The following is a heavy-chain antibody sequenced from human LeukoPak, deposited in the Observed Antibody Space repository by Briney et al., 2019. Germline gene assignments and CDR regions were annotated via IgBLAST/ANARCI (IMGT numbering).Heavy chain of an antibody. CDR2: ITTSSTYI. CDR1: GFTFSSYT. V-gene: IGHV3-21*01. D-gene: IGHD3-10*01. Sequence: GGFLRLSCAASGFTFSSYTMNWVRQAPGKGLEWVSSITTSSTYIYYADSVRGRFTISGGNAKNSLYLRMSSLRVEDTAVYYCARGEGYYASGSYYIDYWGQGTLVTVSS. J-gene: IGHJ4*02. CDR3: ARGEGYYASGSYYIDY.